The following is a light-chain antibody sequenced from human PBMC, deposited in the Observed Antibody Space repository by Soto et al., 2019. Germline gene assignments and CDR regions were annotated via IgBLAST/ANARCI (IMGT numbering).Light chain of an antibody. J-gene: IGLJ1*01. CDR2: EGD. CDR3: CSYAGSSTYV. Sequence: QSVLTQPASVSGSPGQSITISCTGTSSDVGSYNFVSWYQQHPGKAPKLMIYEGDKRPSGVSDRFSGSKSGNTASLTISGLQSGDEADYYCCSYAGSSTYVFGTGTKVTVL. V-gene: IGLV2-23*01. CDR1: SSDVGSYNF.